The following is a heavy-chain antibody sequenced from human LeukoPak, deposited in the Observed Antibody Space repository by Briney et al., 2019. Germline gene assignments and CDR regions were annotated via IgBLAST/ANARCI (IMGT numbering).Heavy chain of an antibody. Sequence: GGSLRLSCAASGFTFSSYSMNWVRQVPGKGLEWVSSISSGSSYIYYADSLKGRFTISRDNAKSSLYLQMNSLRVEDTAVYYCAKVANYGSGSYYFFEHWGQGTPVTASS. CDR1: GFTFSSYS. CDR2: ISSGSSYI. CDR3: AKVANYGSGSYYFFEH. D-gene: IGHD3-10*01. V-gene: IGHV3-21*01. J-gene: IGHJ4*02.